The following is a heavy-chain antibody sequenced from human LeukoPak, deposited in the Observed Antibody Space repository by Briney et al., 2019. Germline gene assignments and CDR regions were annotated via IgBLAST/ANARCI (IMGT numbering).Heavy chain of an antibody. J-gene: IGHJ3*02. V-gene: IGHV1-69*13. CDR2: IIPIFGTA. CDR3: ARAYYDSSGYYEVDAFDI. Sequence: SVKVSCKASGGTFSSYAISWVRQAPGQGLEWMGGIIPIFGTANYAQKFQGRVTITADESTSTAYMELSSLRSEDTAVYYCARAYYDSSGYYEVDAFDIWGQGTMVTVSS. D-gene: IGHD3-22*01. CDR1: GGTFSSYA.